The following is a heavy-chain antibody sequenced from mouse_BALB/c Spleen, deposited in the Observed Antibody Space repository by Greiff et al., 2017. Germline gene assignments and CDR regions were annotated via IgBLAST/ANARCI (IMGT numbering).Heavy chain of an antibody. V-gene: IGHV1-4*01. CDR2: INPSSGYT. CDR1: GYTFTSYT. Sequence: VKLVESGAELARPGASVKMSCKASGYTFTSYTMHWVKQRPGQGLEWIGYINPSSGYTNYNQKFKDKATLTADKSSSTAYMQLSSLTSEDSAVYYCAPYDGYCPFAYWGQGTLVTVSA. CDR3: APYDGYCPFAY. D-gene: IGHD2-3*01. J-gene: IGHJ3*01.